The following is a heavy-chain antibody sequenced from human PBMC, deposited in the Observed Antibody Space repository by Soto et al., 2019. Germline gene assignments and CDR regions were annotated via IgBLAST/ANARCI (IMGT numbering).Heavy chain of an antibody. CDR3: ARGDRGGFDL. Sequence: GGSLRLSCAASGFTFSTYSMNWVRQAPGKGLEWVSYIISNRSTTFYTDSVKGRFTISRDNAKNAIFLQMTSLRVDDTAVYFCARGDRGGFDLWGQGTMVTVSS. CDR2: IISNRSTT. D-gene: IGHD3-10*01. CDR1: GFTFSTYS. V-gene: IGHV3-48*04. J-gene: IGHJ3*01.